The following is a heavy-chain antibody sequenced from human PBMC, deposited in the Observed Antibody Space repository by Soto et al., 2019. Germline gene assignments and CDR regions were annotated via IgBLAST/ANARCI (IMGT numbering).Heavy chain of an antibody. Sequence: QVQLVESGGGVVQPGRSLRLSCAASGFTFSSYGMHWVRQAPGKGLEWVAVISYDGSNKYYADSVKGRFTISRDNSKKALYLQMNSLRAEDTAVYYCAKSDIVVVVAATQGNWYFDLWGRGTLVTVSS. CDR3: AKSDIVVVVAATQGNWYFDL. J-gene: IGHJ2*01. V-gene: IGHV3-30*18. CDR1: GFTFSSYG. CDR2: ISYDGSNK. D-gene: IGHD2-15*01.